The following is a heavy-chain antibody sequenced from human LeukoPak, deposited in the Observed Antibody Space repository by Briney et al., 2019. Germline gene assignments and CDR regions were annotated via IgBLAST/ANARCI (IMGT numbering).Heavy chain of an antibody. CDR2: IKPDGSDK. Sequence: GGSLRLSCAASGFTFSDYYMSWIRQAPGNGLEWVANIKPDGSDKYYVDSVKGRFTISRDNAKTSVYLQMNSLTAADMAVYYCARTLDTRLVRAFDIWGQGTTVTVSS. CDR3: ARTLDTRLVRAFDI. D-gene: IGHD3-16*01. CDR1: GFTFSDYY. J-gene: IGHJ3*02. V-gene: IGHV3-7*04.